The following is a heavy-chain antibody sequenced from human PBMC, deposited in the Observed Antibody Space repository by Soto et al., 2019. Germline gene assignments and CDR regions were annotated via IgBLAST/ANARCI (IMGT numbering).Heavy chain of an antibody. V-gene: IGHV1-69*13. D-gene: IGHD2-15*01. CDR2: IIPIFGTA. CDR3: ASVVVVAATPWGYYGMDV. CDR1: GGTFSSYA. J-gene: IGHJ6*02. Sequence: SVKVSCKASGGTFSSYAISWVRQAPGQGLEWMGGIIPIFGTANYAQKFQGRVTITADESTSTAYMELSSLRSEDTAVYYCASVVVVAATPWGYYGMDVWGQGTTVTVSS.